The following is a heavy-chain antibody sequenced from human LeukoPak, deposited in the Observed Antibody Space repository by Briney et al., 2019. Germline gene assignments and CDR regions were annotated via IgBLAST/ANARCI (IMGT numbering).Heavy chain of an antibody. J-gene: IGHJ6*03. CDR2: INHSGST. CDR3: ARGKDFWSGLTNYYYYYMDV. CDR1: GGSFSGYY. V-gene: IGHV4-34*01. D-gene: IGHD3-3*01. Sequence: SETLSLTCAVYGGSFSGYYWSWIRQPPRKGLEWIGEINHSGSTNYNPSLKSRVTISVDTSKNQFSLKLSSVTAADTAVYYCARGKDFWSGLTNYYYYYMDVWGKGTTVTVSS.